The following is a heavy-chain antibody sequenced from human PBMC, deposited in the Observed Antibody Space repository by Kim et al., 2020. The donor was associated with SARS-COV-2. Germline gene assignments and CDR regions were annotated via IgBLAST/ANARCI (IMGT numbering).Heavy chain of an antibody. J-gene: IGHJ4*02. CDR2: ISSSSSTI. CDR1: GFTFSSYS. V-gene: IGHV3-48*04. CDR3: ASLWADYDILTGPGDY. Sequence: GGSLRLSCAASGFTFSSYSMNWVRQAPGKGLEWVSYISSSSSTIYYADSVKGRFTISRDNAKNSLYLQMNSLRAEDTAVYYCASLWADYDILTGPGDYWGQGTLVTVSS. D-gene: IGHD3-9*01.